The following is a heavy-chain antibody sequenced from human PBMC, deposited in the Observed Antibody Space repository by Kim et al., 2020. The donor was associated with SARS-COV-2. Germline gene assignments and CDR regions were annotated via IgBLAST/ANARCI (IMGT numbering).Heavy chain of an antibody. CDR1: GFTFSSYG. Sequence: GGSLRLSCAASGFTFSSYGMHWVRQAPGKGLEWVAVIWYDGSNKYYADSVKGRFTISRDNSKNTLYLQMNSLRAEDTAVYYCARGWDDYGDRTGAYYYYGMDVWGQGTTVTVSS. V-gene: IGHV3-33*01. D-gene: IGHD4-17*01. CDR3: ARGWDDYGDRTGAYYYYGMDV. CDR2: IWYDGSNK. J-gene: IGHJ6*02.